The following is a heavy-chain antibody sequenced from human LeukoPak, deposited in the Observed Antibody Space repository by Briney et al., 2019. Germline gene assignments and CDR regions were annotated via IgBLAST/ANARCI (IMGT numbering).Heavy chain of an antibody. Sequence: GGSLRLPCAASGFTFSSYGMHWVRQAPGKGLEWVAVISYDGSNKYYADSVKGRFTISRDNSKNTLYLQMNSLRAEDTAVYYCAKDKGPRGWYEQGSDYWGQGTLVTVSS. CDR1: GFTFSSYG. J-gene: IGHJ4*02. D-gene: IGHD6-19*01. V-gene: IGHV3-30*18. CDR3: AKDKGPRGWYEQGSDY. CDR2: ISYDGSNK.